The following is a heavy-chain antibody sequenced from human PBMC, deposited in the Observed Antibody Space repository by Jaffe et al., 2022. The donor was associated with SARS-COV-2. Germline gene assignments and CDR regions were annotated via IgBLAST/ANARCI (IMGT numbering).Heavy chain of an antibody. Sequence: QITLKESGPTLVKPTQTLTLTCTFSGFSLSTSGVGVGWIRQPPGKALEWLALIYWNDDKRYSPSLKSRLTITKDTSKNQVVLTMTNMDPVDTATYYCARDRWLQLGHYFDYWGQGTLVTVSS. CDR2: IYWNDDK. D-gene: IGHD1-1*01. CDR3: ARDRWLQLGHYFDY. V-gene: IGHV2-5*01. CDR1: GFSLSTSGVG. J-gene: IGHJ4*02.